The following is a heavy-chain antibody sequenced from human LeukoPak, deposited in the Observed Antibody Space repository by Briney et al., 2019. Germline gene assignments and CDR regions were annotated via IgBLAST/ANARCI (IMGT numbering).Heavy chain of an antibody. Sequence: PGGSLRLSCAASGFTFSSYAMSWVRQAPGKGLEWVSAISGSGGSTYYADSVKGRFTISRDNSKNTLYLQMNSLRAEDTAVYYCARDPDCLGAAAGGRCRWFDPWGQGTLVTVSS. J-gene: IGHJ5*02. CDR1: GFTFSSYA. CDR3: ARDPDCLGAAAGGRCRWFDP. D-gene: IGHD6-13*01. V-gene: IGHV3-23*01. CDR2: ISGSGGST.